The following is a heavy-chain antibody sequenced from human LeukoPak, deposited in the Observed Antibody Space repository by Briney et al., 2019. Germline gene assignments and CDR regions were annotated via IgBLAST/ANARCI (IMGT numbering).Heavy chain of an antibody. J-gene: IGHJ5*02. CDR2: INPNSGGT. V-gene: IGHV1-2*02. CDR1: GYTFTGYH. CDR3: ARDWKVPYGHRGVLNWFDP. Sequence: AASVKVSCKASGYTFTGYHMHWVRQAPGQGLEWMGWINPNSGGTNYAQKFQGRVTMTRDTSISTAYMELSRLRSDDTAVYYCARDWKVPYGHRGVLNWFDPWGQGTLVTVSS. D-gene: IGHD2-2*01.